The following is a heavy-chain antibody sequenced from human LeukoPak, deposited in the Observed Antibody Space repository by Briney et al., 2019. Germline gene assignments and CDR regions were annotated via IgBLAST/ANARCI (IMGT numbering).Heavy chain of an antibody. CDR3: ARGAIFGVVMSAFDI. V-gene: IGHV4-59*01. J-gene: IGHJ3*02. Sequence: SETLSLTCTVSGGSISSYYWSWIRQPPGKGLEWIGYIYYSGSTNYNPSLKSRVTISVDTSKNQFSLKLSSVTAADTAVYYCARGAIFGVVMSAFDIWGQGTMVTVSS. CDR2: IYYSGST. D-gene: IGHD3-3*01. CDR1: GGSISSYY.